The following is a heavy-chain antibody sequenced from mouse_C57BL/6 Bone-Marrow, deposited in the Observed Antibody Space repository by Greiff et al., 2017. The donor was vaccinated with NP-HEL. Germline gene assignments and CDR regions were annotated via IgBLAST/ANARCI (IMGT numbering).Heavy chain of an antibody. V-gene: IGHV5-12*01. CDR2: ISNGGGST. J-gene: IGHJ1*03. Sequence: EVHLVESGGGLVQPGGSLKLSCAASGFTFSDYYMYWVRQTPEKRLEWVAYISNGGGSTYYPDTVKGRFTISRDNAKNTLYLQMSRLKSEDTAMYYYARHSGPYYGSSYWYFDVWGTGTTVTVSS. D-gene: IGHD1-1*01. CDR3: ARHSGPYYGSSYWYFDV. CDR1: GFTFSDYY.